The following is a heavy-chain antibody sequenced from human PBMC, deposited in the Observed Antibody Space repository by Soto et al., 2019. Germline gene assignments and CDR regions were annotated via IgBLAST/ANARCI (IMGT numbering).Heavy chain of an antibody. D-gene: IGHD6-13*01. Sequence: SETLSLTCTVSGGSISNYYWSWIRQPAEKRLEWIGRVSSTGSSYYNPSLKSRVTISVDTSKNQVSLNLTSVTAADTAVYYCARGVPAAGTDWFDPWGQGTLVTVS. CDR2: VSSTGSS. CDR1: GGSISNYY. CDR3: ARGVPAAGTDWFDP. V-gene: IGHV4-4*07. J-gene: IGHJ5*02.